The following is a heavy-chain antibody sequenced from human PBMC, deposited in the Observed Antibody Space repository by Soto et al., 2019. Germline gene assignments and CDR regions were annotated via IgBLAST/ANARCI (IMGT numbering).Heavy chain of an antibody. CDR1: GYSFTSYW. J-gene: IGHJ4*02. D-gene: IGHD2-15*01. V-gene: IGHV5-10-1*01. CDR3: ASGGYCSGGSCSFDY. CDR2: IDPSDSYT. Sequence: PGESLKISCKGSGYSFTSYWISWVRQMPGKGLEWMGRIDPSDSYTNYSPSFQGHVTISADKSISTAYLQWSSLKASDTAMYYCASGGYCSGGSCSFDYWGQGTLVTVSS.